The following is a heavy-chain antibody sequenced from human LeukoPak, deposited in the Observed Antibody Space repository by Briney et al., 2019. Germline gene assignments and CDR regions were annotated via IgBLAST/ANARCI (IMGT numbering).Heavy chain of an antibody. Sequence: SETLSLTCTVSDDSINRHHWNWLRQSPGKGLEWIGYIYKSGFTNYNHSLKNRVTMSLDTSKNRVSLKLTSVTAADTAVYYCARSGATSGWSYFFDIWGQGILVTVSS. CDR2: IYKSGFT. D-gene: IGHD6-19*01. J-gene: IGHJ4*02. V-gene: IGHV4-59*11. CDR1: DDSINRHH. CDR3: ARSGATSGWSYFFDI.